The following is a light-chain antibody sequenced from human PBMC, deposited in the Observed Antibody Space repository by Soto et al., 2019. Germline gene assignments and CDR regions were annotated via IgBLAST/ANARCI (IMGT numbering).Light chain of an antibody. V-gene: IGKV1-5*03. J-gene: IGKJ1*01. CDR1: QSISSW. CDR3: QQYGSSGT. CDR2: KAS. Sequence: DIQMTQSPSTLSASVGDRVTITSRASQSISSWLAWYQQKPGKAPQLLIYKASTSKSGVPSRLSGSGSGTDFTLTIRRLEPEDFAVYYCQQYGSSGTFGQGTKVDIK.